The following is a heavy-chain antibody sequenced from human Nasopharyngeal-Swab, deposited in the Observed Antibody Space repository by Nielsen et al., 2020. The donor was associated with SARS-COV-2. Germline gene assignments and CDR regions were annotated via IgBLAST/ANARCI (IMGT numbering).Heavy chain of an antibody. J-gene: IGHJ6*02. CDR3: ARDGDYYGSGSYYPRYYGMDV. V-gene: IGHV1-3*01. D-gene: IGHD3-10*01. CDR2: INAGNGNT. Sequence: WVRQAPGQRLEWMGWINAGNGNTKYSQKFQGRVTITRDTSASTAYMELSSLRFEDTAVYYCARDGDYYGSGSYYPRYYGMDVWGQGTTVTVSS.